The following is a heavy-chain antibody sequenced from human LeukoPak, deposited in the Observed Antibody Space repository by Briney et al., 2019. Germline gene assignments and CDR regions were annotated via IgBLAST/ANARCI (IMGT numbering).Heavy chain of an antibody. Sequence: ASVKVSCKASGYTFTGYFMHWVRQAPGQGLEWMGWINPNSGGTNYAQKFQGRVTITRDTSISTAYMELSRLRSDDTAVYYCARGGLLWFGELPFYFDYWGQGTLVTVSS. D-gene: IGHD3-10*01. CDR3: ARGGLLWFGELPFYFDY. J-gene: IGHJ4*02. V-gene: IGHV1-2*02. CDR1: GYTFTGYF. CDR2: INPNSGGT.